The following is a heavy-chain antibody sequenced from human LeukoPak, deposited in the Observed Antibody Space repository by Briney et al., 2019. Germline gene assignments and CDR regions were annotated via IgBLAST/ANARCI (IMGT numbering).Heavy chain of an antibody. J-gene: IGHJ6*02. D-gene: IGHD2/OR15-2a*01. V-gene: IGHV1-2*02. CDR3: ARLEYVLGGMDV. CDR1: GYTFTGYY. Sequence: ASVKVSCKASGYTFTGYYMHWVRQAPGQGLEWMGWINPNSGGTNYAQKFQGRVTMTRDTSISTACMELSRLRSDDTAVYYCARLEYVLGGMDVWGQGTTVTVSS. CDR2: INPNSGGT.